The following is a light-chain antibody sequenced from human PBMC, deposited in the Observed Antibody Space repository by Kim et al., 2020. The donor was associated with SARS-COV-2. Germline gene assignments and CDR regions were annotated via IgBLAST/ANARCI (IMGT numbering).Light chain of an antibody. CDR1: QDISNY. J-gene: IGKJ5*01. V-gene: IGKV1-33*01. Sequence: DIQMTQSPSSLSASVGDRVTITCQASQDISNYLNWYQQKLGKAPKLLIYDASNLETGVPSRFSGSGSGTDFTFTISSLQPEDIATYYCQQYDNLLSITFGQGTRLEIK. CDR3: QQYDNLLSIT. CDR2: DAS.